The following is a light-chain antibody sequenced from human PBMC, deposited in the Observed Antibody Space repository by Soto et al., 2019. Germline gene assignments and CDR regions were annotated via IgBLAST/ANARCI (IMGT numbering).Light chain of an antibody. CDR1: QGISSY. CDR3: QQLNKYPST. CDR2: GAS. Sequence: IQLTQSPSCLSASLRERVKMNCLASQGISSYLGWYQQKPGKAPKLLIYGASTLQSGVPSRFSGSGSGTDFTLTISSLQPEDFATYYCQQLNKYPSTFGGGTKVDI. V-gene: IGKV1-9*01. J-gene: IGKJ4*01.